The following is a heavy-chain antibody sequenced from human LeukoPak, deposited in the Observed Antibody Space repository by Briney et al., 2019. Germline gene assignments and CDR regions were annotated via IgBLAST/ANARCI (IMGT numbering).Heavy chain of an antibody. CDR1: GYSENFYG. CDR3: ARLHPGDN. J-gene: IGHJ4*02. Sequence: AASVKVSCKTSGYSENFYGITWVRQVAGQGLEWMGWMSPNSGLTGSAQKFQGRVAMTWNTSISTAYMELSSLTSDDTAMYYCARLHPGDNWGRGTLVTVSS. D-gene: IGHD3-16*01. CDR2: MSPNSGLT. V-gene: IGHV1-8*01.